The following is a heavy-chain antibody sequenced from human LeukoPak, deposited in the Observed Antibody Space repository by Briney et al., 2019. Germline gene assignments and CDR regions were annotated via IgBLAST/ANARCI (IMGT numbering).Heavy chain of an antibody. CDR2: ISSNGGST. D-gene: IGHD5-24*01. CDR3: ERSDGLDY. V-gene: IGHV3-64D*06. Sequence: GGSLRLSCSASGFTFSSYAMHWVRQAPGKGLEYVSTISSNGGSTYYTDSVKGRFTISRDNSRNTLYLQMSSLRPEDTAVYYCERSDGLDYWGQGTLVTVSS. CDR1: GFTFSSYA. J-gene: IGHJ4*02.